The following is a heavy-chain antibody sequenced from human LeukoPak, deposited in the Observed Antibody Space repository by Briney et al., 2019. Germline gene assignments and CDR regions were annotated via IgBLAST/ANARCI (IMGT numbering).Heavy chain of an antibody. D-gene: IGHD3-3*01. CDR2: ISAYNGNT. Sequence: GASVKVSCKASGYTFTNDGISWVRQAPGQGLEWMGWISAYNGNTNYAQKLQGRVTMTTDTSTSTAYMEVRSLRSDDTAVYYCARDWGLFGVVIPHHYWGQGTLVTVSS. CDR3: ARDWGLFGVVIPHHY. CDR1: GYTFTNDG. V-gene: IGHV1-18*01. J-gene: IGHJ4*02.